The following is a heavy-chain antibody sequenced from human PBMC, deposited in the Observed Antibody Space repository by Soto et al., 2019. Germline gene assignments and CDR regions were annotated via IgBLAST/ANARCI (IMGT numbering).Heavy chain of an antibody. CDR3: ARGAGTAAAGTPPGNYFDY. V-gene: IGHV4-34*01. J-gene: IGHJ4*02. Sequence: QVQLQQWGAGLLKPSETLSLTCAVYGGSFSGYYWSWIRQPPGKGLEWIGEINHSGSTNYNPSLMSQVTTSVDTAKNQFSLKLSSVTAADTAVYYCARGAGTAAAGTPPGNYFDYWGQGTLVTVSS. D-gene: IGHD6-13*01. CDR1: GGSFSGYY. CDR2: INHSGST.